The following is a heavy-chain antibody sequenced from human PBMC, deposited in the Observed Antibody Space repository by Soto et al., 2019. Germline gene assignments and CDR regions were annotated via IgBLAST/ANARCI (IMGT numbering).Heavy chain of an antibody. V-gene: IGHV1-69*13. J-gene: IGHJ4*02. Sequence: SVKVSCKASGGTFSSYAISWVRQAPGHGLEWMGGIIPIFGTANYAQKFHGRVTITADESTSTAYMALSSLRSEDTAVYYCASVAVVRHVNFDYWGQGTLVPLSS. CDR3: ASVAVVRHVNFDY. D-gene: IGHD2-21*01. CDR1: GGTFSSYA. CDR2: IIPIFGTA.